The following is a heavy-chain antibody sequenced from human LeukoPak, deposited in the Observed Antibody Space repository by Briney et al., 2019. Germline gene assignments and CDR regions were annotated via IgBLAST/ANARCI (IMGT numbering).Heavy chain of an antibody. Sequence: GGSLRLSCAASGFTFSSYAMHWVRQAPGKGLEWVAVISYDGSNKYYADSVKGRFTISRDNSKNTLYLQMNSLRAEDTAVYYCARGVNYRGPFDYWGQGTLVTVSS. D-gene: IGHD1-7*01. CDR3: ARGVNYRGPFDY. CDR1: GFTFSSYA. CDR2: ISYDGSNK. V-gene: IGHV3-30*04. J-gene: IGHJ4*02.